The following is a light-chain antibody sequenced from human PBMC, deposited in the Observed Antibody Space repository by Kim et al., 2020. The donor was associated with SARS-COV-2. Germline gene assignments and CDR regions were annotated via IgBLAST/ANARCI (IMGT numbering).Light chain of an antibody. CDR3: QKYNGAPWT. V-gene: IGKV1-27*01. J-gene: IGKJ1*01. CDR2: AAS. Sequence: DIQMTQSPSSLSASVGDRVTITCRASQGISKDLAWYQQKPGNAPKLLIFAASALQSGVPTRFSGSGSGTDFTLTISSLQPGDVATYYCQKYNGAPWTFGQGTKVEI. CDR1: QGISKD.